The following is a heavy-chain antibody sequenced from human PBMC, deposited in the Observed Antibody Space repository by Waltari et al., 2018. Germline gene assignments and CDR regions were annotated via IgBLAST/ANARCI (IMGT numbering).Heavy chain of an antibody. Sequence: QVQLVESGGGVVHPGRSLRLSCEASGFPFSFHAMPWVRQAPGKGLEWVAGISYDGSDEYYADSVRGRFTISRDDSKDTVNLQMNSLRPEDTAVYYCARDGPLQIQSWYSFDYWGQGTLVTVSS. J-gene: IGHJ4*02. CDR2: ISYDGSDE. CDR1: GFPFSFHA. D-gene: IGHD5-18*01. CDR3: ARDGPLQIQSWYSFDY. V-gene: IGHV3-30*07.